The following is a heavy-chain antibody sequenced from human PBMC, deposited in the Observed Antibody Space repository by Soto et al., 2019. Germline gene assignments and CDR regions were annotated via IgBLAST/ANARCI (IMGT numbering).Heavy chain of an antibody. CDR2: IKSRIDGETR. Sequence: EVQLVESGGGLVKPGGSLRLSCVGSGFTFSNAWMTWVRQAPGKGLEWVGRIKSRIDGETREYAAPVKDRFTISRDDSKNTVYLQVTGLKTEGTAIYYCTADVPTQGVGEFDYWGQGTLIAVSS. V-gene: IGHV3-15*01. D-gene: IGHD3-10*01. CDR3: TADVPTQGVGEFDY. J-gene: IGHJ4*02. CDR1: GFTFSNAW.